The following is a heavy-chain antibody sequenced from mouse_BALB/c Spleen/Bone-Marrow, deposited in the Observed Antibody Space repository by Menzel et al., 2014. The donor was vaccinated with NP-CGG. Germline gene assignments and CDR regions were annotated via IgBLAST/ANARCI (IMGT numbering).Heavy chain of an antibody. CDR1: GYSITSGYC. J-gene: IGHJ3*01. CDR2: IHYSGST. Sequence: EVQGVESGPDLVKPSQSLSLTCTVTGYSITSGYCWHWIRQFPGNKLEWMAYIHYSGSTNYNPSLKGRISITRDTSKNQFFLQLNSVTTEDTATYYCAREDRYEAYFPYWGQGTLFTVSA. V-gene: IGHV3-1*02. D-gene: IGHD2-14*01. CDR3: AREDRYEAYFPY.